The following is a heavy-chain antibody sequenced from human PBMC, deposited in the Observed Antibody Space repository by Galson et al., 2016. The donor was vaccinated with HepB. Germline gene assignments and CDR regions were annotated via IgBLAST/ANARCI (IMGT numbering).Heavy chain of an antibody. V-gene: IGHV6-1*01. D-gene: IGHD6-25*01. CDR3: ARGIGRLRYVLGD. J-gene: IGHJ4*02. CDR2: TYYRSKWYH. CDR1: GDSVSNKSAA. Sequence: CAISGDSVSNKSAAWIWVRQSPSRGLEWLGRTYYRSKWYHDYAASVKSRISINPDASKNQFSLQLNSVTPEDTAVYFCARGIGRLRYVLGDWGQGTLVTVSS.